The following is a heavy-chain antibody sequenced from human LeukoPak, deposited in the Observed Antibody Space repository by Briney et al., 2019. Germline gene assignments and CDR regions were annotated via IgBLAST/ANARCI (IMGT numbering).Heavy chain of an antibody. CDR3: ARHPYSNYWFDP. V-gene: IGHV4-38-2*01. J-gene: IGHJ5*02. CDR1: GYSISSGYY. CDR2: IYHSGSI. Sequence: PSETLSLTCAVSGYSISSGYYWGWIRQPPGKGLEWIGSIYHSGSIYYNPSLKSRVTISVDTSKNQFSLKLSSVTAADTAVYYCARHPYSNYWFDPWGQGTLVTVSS. D-gene: IGHD4-11*01.